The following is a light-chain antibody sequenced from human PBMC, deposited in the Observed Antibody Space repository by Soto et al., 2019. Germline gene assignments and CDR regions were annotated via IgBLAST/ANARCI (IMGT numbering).Light chain of an antibody. Sequence: QSALTQPASVSGSPGQSITISCTGTSSDVGGYNYVSWYLQHPGKAPKLMIYDVSNRPSGVSNRFSGSKSGNTASLTISGLQAEDEADYYCSSYSSSSTYVVFGVGTKLTVL. CDR2: DVS. CDR3: SSYSSSSTYVV. CDR1: SSDVGGYNY. V-gene: IGLV2-14*01. J-gene: IGLJ2*01.